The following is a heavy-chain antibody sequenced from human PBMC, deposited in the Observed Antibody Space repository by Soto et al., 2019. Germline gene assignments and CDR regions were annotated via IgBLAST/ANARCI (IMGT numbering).Heavy chain of an antibody. J-gene: IGHJ4*02. CDR1: GGSNISYY. CDR2: IYYSGST. V-gene: IGHV4-59*08. CDR3: ARRYGPGFDY. Sequence: QVQLQESGPGLVKPSETLSLTCTVSGGSNISYYWSWIRQPPGKGLEWIGYIYYSGSTNYNPSLKSRVTISVDTSKNQFSLKLSSVTAADTAVYYCARRYGPGFDYWGQGTLVTVSS. D-gene: IGHD4-17*01.